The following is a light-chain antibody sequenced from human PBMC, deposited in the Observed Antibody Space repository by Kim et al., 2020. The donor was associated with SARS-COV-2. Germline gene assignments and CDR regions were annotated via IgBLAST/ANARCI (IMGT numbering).Light chain of an antibody. J-gene: IGLJ2*01. V-gene: IGLV7-46*01. CDR3: LLTYSGIRL. CDR1: AGPVTSGHY. CDR2: DIN. Sequence: HAVVTQEPSLSVSPGGTVTLTCGSSAGPVTSGHYPYWFQQKPGQAPRTLIYDINNRNAWTPARFSGSLTGGKAALTLSGAQSEDEADYFCLLTYSGIRLFGGGTQLTVL.